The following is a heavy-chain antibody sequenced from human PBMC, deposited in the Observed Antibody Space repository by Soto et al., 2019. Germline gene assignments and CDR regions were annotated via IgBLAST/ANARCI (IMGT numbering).Heavy chain of an antibody. CDR1: GGSISSGSYY. V-gene: IGHV4-31*01. CDR2: IYSTEST. D-gene: IGHD5-18*01. Sequence: SETLSLTCTVSGGSISSGSYYWSWIRQHPGKGLEWIGYIYSTESTNYNPSISTAYLQWSSLKASDTAMYYCARVFQLWSHYFDYWGQGTLVTVSS. CDR3: Y. J-gene: IGHJ4*02.